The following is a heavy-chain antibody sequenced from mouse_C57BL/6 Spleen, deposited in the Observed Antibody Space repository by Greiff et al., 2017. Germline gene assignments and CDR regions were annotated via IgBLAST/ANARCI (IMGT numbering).Heavy chain of an antibody. J-gene: IGHJ1*03. CDR3: ARYGSYYGSSYWYFDV. CDR1: GYTFTSYW. V-gene: IGHV1-72*01. D-gene: IGHD1-1*01. Sequence: QVQLHQPGAELVKPGASVKLSCKASGYTFTSYWMHWVKQRPGRGLEWIGRIDPNSGGTKYNEKFKSKATLTVDKPSSTAYMQLSSLTSEDSAVYYCARYGSYYGSSYWYFDVWGTGTTVTVSS. CDR2: IDPNSGGT.